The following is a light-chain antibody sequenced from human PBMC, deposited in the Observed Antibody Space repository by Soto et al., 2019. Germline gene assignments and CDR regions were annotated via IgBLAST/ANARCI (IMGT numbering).Light chain of an antibody. CDR3: HQYNSYHT. J-gene: IGKJ4*01. V-gene: IGKV1-5*01. CDR1: QSISSW. Sequence: DIQMTQSPSTLAASVGDGVTMTSRASQSISSWLAWYQQKPGKAPKLLIYDASSLESGVPSRFSGSGSGTEFTLTISSLQPDDFATYYCHQYNSYHTFGGGTKVDI. CDR2: DAS.